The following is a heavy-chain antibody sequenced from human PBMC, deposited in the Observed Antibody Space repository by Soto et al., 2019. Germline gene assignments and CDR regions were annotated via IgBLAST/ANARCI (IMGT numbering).Heavy chain of an antibody. J-gene: IGHJ3*02. Sequence: GGSLRLSCAASGFAFSSYAMSWVRQAPGKGLEWVSAISGSGGSTYYADSVKGRFTISRDNSKNTLYLQMNSLRAEDTAVYYCAKDQKSSSWFSAFDIWGQGTMVTVSS. CDR1: GFAFSSYA. CDR3: AKDQKSSSWFSAFDI. D-gene: IGHD6-13*01. CDR2: ISGSGGST. V-gene: IGHV3-23*01.